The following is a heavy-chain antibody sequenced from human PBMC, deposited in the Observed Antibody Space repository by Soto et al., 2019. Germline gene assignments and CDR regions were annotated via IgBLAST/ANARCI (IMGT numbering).Heavy chain of an antibody. CDR2: ISAYNGNT. D-gene: IGHD2-21*02. V-gene: IGHV1-18*04. J-gene: IGHJ4*02. Sequence: QVQLVQSGAEVKKPGASVKVSCKASGYTFTSYGISWVRRAPGQGLEWMGWISAYNGNTNYVQKLQGRVTMTTDTSRSTANMELRSLRSDDTAVYYCASSFVLISPDDYYFDYWGQGTLVTVSS. CDR3: ASSFVLISPDDYYFDY. CDR1: GYTFTSYG.